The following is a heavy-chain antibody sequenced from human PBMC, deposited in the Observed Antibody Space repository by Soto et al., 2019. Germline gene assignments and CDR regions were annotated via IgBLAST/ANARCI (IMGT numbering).Heavy chain of an antibody. J-gene: IGHJ5*02. CDR1: GFAFSSYA. CDR2: ISSNGGST. Sequence: PGGSLRLSCSASGFAFSSYAMHWVRQAPGKGLEYVSAISSNGGSTYYADSVKGRFTISRGNSKNTLYLQMSSLRAEDTAVYYCVKDHGGRSIFGVVIRFDPWGQGTLVTVSS. CDR3: VKDHGGRSIFGVVIRFDP. V-gene: IGHV3-64D*08. D-gene: IGHD3-3*01.